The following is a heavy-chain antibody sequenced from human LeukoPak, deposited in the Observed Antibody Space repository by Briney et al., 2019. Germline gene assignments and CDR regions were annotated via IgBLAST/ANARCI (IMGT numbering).Heavy chain of an antibody. CDR1: GYTFNGYY. CDR3: ARDSDYGDYGDY. CDR2: INPNSGGT. V-gene: IGHV1-2*02. J-gene: IGHJ4*02. Sequence: GASVKVSCKASGYTFNGYYMHWVRQAPGQGLEWMGWINPNSGGTNYAQKFQGRVTMTRDTSISTAYMELSRLRSDDTAVYYCARDSDYGDYGDYWGQGTLVTVSS. D-gene: IGHD4-17*01.